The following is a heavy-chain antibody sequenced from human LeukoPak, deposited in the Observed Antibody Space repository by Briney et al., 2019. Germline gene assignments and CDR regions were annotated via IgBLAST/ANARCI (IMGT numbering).Heavy chain of an antibody. V-gene: IGHV4-4*02. Sequence: PSETLSLTCAVSGGSISSSNWWSWVRQPPGKGLEWIGEIYHSGSTNYNPSLKSRITISVDKSKNRFSLKLSSVTAADTGVYYCERDVREYYGSGSYYRNYYYGMDVWGQGATVTVSS. J-gene: IGHJ6*01. CDR2: IYHSGST. D-gene: IGHD3-10*01. CDR1: GGSISSSNW. CDR3: ERDVREYYGSGSYYRNYYYGMDV.